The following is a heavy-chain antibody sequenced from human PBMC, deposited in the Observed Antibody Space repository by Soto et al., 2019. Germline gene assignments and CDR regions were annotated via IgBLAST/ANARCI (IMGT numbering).Heavy chain of an antibody. J-gene: IGHJ6*02. V-gene: IGHV5-51*01. D-gene: IGHD6-19*01. CDR2: IYPGDSDS. CDR1: GYIFTTFW. CDR3: ARLQGENVEVASNYYYTMDV. Sequence: GESLKISCKGSGYIFTTFWIVWVRQMPGKGLEWMGLIYPGDSDSRYSPSFQGQVTISADKSTNTAYLQWSSLKASDNAIYYCARLQGENVEVASNYYYTMDVWGQGNKVTVSS.